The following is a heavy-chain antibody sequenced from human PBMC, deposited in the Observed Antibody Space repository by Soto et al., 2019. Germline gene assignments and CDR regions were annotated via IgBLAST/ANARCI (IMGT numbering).Heavy chain of an antibody. V-gene: IGHV3-21*01. CDR1: GFTFSSYS. J-gene: IGHJ4*02. D-gene: IGHD6-13*01. CDR2: ISSSSSYI. Sequence: LRLSCAGSGFTFSSYSMNWVRQAPGKGLEWVSSISSSSSYIYYADSVKGRFTISRDNAKNSLYLQMNSLRAEDTAVYYCASFEGIAAAGKRVYWGQGTLVTVSS. CDR3: ASFEGIAAAGKRVY.